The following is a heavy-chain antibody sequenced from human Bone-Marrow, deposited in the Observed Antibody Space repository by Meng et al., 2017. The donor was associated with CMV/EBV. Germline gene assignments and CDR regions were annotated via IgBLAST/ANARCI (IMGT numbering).Heavy chain of an antibody. CDR3: AREDYDFWSGYYYYYYYGMDV. CDR1: GFTFSSYS. V-gene: IGHV3-30*03. D-gene: IGHD3-3*01. CDR2: ISYDGSNK. J-gene: IGHJ6*02. Sequence: GESLKISCAASGFTFSSYSMNWVRQAPGKGLEWVAVISYDGSNKYYADSVKGRFTISRDNSKNTLYLQMNSLRAEDTAVYYCAREDYDFWSGYYYYYYYGMDVWGQGTTVTVSS.